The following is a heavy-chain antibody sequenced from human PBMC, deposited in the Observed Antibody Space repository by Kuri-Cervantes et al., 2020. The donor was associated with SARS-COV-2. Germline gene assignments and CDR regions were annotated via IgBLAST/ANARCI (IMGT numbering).Heavy chain of an antibody. V-gene: IGHV4-61*02. CDR3: ARGQWYYDSSGYYLSPVSDAFDI. Sequence: SCTVSGGSISSGSYYWSWIRQPAGKGLEWIGRIYTSGSTNYNPSLKSRVTISVDTSKNQFSLKLSSVTAADTAVYYCARGQWYYDSSGYYLSPVSDAFDIWGQGTRVTVSS. D-gene: IGHD3-22*01. CDR2: IYTSGST. CDR1: GGSISSGSYY. J-gene: IGHJ3*02.